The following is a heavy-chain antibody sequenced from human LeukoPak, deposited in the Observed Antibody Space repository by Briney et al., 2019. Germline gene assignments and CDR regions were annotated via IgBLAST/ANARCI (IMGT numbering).Heavy chain of an antibody. CDR1: GGTISRYY. Sequence: SETLSLTCTVSGGTISRYYWSWLRQPPGKGLEGIGYIYYSGSTNYNPSLKSRVTISLDTSKNQFSLKLSYVAGADTAVYYRARGGYYGDYGFDYWGPGTLVTVSS. V-gene: IGHV4-59*01. CDR3: ARGGYYGDYGFDY. J-gene: IGHJ4*02. CDR2: IYYSGST. D-gene: IGHD4-17*01.